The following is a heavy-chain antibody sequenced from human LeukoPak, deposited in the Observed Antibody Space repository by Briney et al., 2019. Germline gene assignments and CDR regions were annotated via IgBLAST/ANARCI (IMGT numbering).Heavy chain of an antibody. V-gene: IGHV3-7*04. CDR3: ARAGIVVVPAAHTLDV. Sequence: GGSLRLSCAASGFTFTTSWMHWVRQAPGKGLEWLANIKQDGSARNYVDSVKGRFTISRDNAKNSLYLQMNSLRAEDTAVYYCARAGIVVVPAAHTLDVWGKGTTVTVSS. CDR1: GFTFTTSW. J-gene: IGHJ6*04. CDR2: IKQDGSAR. D-gene: IGHD2-2*01.